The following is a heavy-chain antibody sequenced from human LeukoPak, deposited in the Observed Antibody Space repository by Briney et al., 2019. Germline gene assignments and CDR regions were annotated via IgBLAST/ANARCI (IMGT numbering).Heavy chain of an antibody. D-gene: IGHD6-13*01. CDR1: GGSFSGSY. J-gene: IGHJ4*02. Sequence: PSETLSLTCTVSGGSFSGSYWSWIRQPPGKGLEWIGYIYNTGSTNYNPSLRSRVTISMDTSKSQFSLNLSSVTAADTAVYYCARGIADPYSFDSWGQGTLVTVSS. CDR2: IYNTGST. CDR3: ARGIADPYSFDS. V-gene: IGHV4-59*12.